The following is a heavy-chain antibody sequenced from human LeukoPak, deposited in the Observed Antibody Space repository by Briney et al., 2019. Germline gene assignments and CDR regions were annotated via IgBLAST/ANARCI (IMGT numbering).Heavy chain of an antibody. D-gene: IGHD3-22*01. Sequence: GRSLRLSCAASGFTFDDYAMHWVRQAPGKGLEWVSGISWNSGSIGYADSVKGRFTISRDNSKNTLYLQMNSLRAEDTAVYYCAKDSPTKTVVVVITTGAFDIWGQGTMVTVSS. CDR1: GFTFDDYA. CDR3: AKDSPTKTVVVVITTGAFDI. CDR2: ISWNSGSI. V-gene: IGHV3-9*01. J-gene: IGHJ3*02.